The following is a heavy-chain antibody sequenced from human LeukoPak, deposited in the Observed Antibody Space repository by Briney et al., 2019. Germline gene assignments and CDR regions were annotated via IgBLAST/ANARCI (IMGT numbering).Heavy chain of an antibody. CDR1: GFTFSSYG. V-gene: IGHV3-33*01. CDR2: IWYDGSNK. Sequence: GGSLRLSCAASGFTFSSYGMHWVRQAPGKGLEWVAVIWYDGSNKYYADSVKGRFTISRDNSKDTLYLQMNSLRVEATAVYYCAIYNTPYDYVWGSYRPEGYFDYWGQGTLVTVSS. J-gene: IGHJ4*02. CDR3: AIYNTPYDYVWGSYRPEGYFDY. D-gene: IGHD3-16*02.